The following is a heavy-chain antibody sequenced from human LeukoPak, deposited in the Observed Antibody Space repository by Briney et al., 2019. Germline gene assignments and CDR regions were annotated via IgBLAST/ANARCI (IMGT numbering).Heavy chain of an antibody. V-gene: IGHV1-69*13. CDR3: SRDSYYGSGGYFSAEDFDY. J-gene: IGHJ4*02. CDR2: IIPIFCKP. CDR1: GGSFSHYA. D-gene: IGHD3-22*01. Sequence: SVNVSCKASGGSFSHYAISWVRQAPGQGLPWMGGIIPIFCKPHYAHKFQSRVTLTADESQSTAYLELSSLRSEDPARYFFSRDSYYGSGGYFSAEDFDYWGEGTLVTVSS.